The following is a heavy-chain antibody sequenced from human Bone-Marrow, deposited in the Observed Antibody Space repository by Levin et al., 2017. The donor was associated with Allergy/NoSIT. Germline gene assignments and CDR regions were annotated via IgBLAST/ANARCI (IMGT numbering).Heavy chain of an antibody. CDR3: AKEADGSGRRGID. J-gene: IGHJ4*02. CDR2: ISGSGGTT. V-gene: IGHV3-23*01. D-gene: IGHD3-10*01. CDR1: GFIFNTYV. Sequence: HAGGSLRLSCAASGFIFNTYVMSWVRQAPGKGLEWVSAISGSGGTTYYADSVKGRFTVSRDNSKNTVYLQMNSLRGEDTAVYYCAKEADGSGRRGIDWGQGTLVTVSS.